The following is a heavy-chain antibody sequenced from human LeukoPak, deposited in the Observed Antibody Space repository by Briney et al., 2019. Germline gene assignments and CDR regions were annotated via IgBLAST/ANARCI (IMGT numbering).Heavy chain of an antibody. D-gene: IGHD3-10*01. J-gene: IGHJ6*02. CDR2: SIPIFGTG. Sequence: SVKVSCKASGGTFISYGISWVRQAPGQGLEWMGGSIPIFGTGNYAQKFQGRVTLTTDTSTTTAYMELRSLRFDDTAVYYCARTGPDYYGSGSYPLHYYGMDFWGQGTTVTVAS. V-gene: IGHV1-69*05. CDR1: GGTFISYG. CDR3: ARTGPDYYGSGSYPLHYYGMDF.